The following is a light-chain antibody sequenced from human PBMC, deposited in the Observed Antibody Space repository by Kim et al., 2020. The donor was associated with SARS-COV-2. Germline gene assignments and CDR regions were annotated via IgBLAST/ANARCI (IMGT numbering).Light chain of an antibody. CDR1: RLGDKY. J-gene: IGLJ2*01. V-gene: IGLV3-1*01. CDR2: QDT. Sequence: SVSQGQTASITCSGDRLGDKYACWYQQKPGQSPVLVIYQDTKRPSGIPERFSGSNSGNTATLTISGTQAMDEADYYCQAWDSNTAVFGGGTQLTVL. CDR3: QAWDSNTAV.